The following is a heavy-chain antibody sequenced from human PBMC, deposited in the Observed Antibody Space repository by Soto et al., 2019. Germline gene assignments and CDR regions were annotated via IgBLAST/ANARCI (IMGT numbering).Heavy chain of an antibody. J-gene: IGHJ6*03. CDR2: ISSSSSYI. V-gene: IGHV3-21*01. Sequence: EVQLVESGGGLVKPGGSLRLSCAASGFTFSSYSMNWVRQAPGKGLEWVSSISSSSSYIYYADSVKGRFTISRDNAKTSLYLQMNSLRAEDTAVYYCARNRDYDILTGYYQYYYYYYMDVWGKGTTVTVSS. D-gene: IGHD3-9*01. CDR3: ARNRDYDILTGYYQYYYYYYMDV. CDR1: GFTFSSYS.